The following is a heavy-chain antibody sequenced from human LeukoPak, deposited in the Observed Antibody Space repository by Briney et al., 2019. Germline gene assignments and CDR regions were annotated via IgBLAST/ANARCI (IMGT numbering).Heavy chain of an antibody. Sequence: GGSLRLSCAASGFTFSSYWMCWVRQAPGKGLEWVANIKQDGSEKYYVDSVKGRFTLSRDNAKNSLYLQMSSLRAEDTAVYYCARFGTYLDYFDNWGQGSLVTVSS. D-gene: IGHD1-26*01. CDR2: IKQDGSEK. J-gene: IGHJ4*02. CDR3: ARFGTYLDYFDN. V-gene: IGHV3-7*01. CDR1: GFTFSSYW.